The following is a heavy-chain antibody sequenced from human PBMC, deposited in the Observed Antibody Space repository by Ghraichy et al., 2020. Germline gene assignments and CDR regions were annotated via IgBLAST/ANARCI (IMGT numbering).Heavy chain of an antibody. Sequence: GGSLRLSCAASGFTVSSNYMSWVRQAPGKGLEWVSVIYSGGSTYYADSVKGRFTISRDNSKNTLYLQMNSLRAEDTAVYYCARAPRITMVRGVPGAFDIWGQGTMVTVSS. D-gene: IGHD3-10*01. CDR3: ARAPRITMVRGVPGAFDI. CDR1: GFTVSSNY. V-gene: IGHV3-66*02. J-gene: IGHJ3*02. CDR2: IYSGGST.